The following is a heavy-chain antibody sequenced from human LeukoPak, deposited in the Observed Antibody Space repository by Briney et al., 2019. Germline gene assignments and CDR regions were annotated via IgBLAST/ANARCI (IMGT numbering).Heavy chain of an antibody. CDR2: IYRSGST. J-gene: IGHJ6*03. V-gene: IGHV4-38-2*02. CDR1: GYSINSGYY. Sequence: SETLSLTCTVSGYSINSGYYWVWIRQPPGKGLEWSGSIYRSGSTNYNPSLKSRVTISVDTSKNQFSLKVSSVTAAGTAVYYCARGDCSGSICYSPMDVWGTGTTVTVSS. CDR3: ARGDCSGSICYSPMDV. D-gene: IGHD2-21*01.